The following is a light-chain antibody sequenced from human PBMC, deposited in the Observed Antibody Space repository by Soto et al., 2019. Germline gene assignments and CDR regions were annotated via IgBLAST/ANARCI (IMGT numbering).Light chain of an antibody. CDR1: QIVSSNY. CDR2: GAS. J-gene: IGKJ1*01. CDR3: QQYGSSYPWT. V-gene: IGKV3-20*01. Sequence: EIGFAEFSGHLFLSPRERATLPCQGLQIVSSNYLAWYQQKPGQAPRLLIYGASSRATGIPDRFSGSGSGTDFTLTIRRLEPEDFAVYYCQQYGSSYPWTFGQGTKVDIK.